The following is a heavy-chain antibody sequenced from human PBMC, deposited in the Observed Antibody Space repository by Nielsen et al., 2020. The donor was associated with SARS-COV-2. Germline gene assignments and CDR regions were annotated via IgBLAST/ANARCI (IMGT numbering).Heavy chain of an antibody. J-gene: IGHJ5*02. CDR1: GFTFSSYA. D-gene: IGHD6-13*01. CDR3: AKGDGDSWSPFLYVDP. Sequence: GESLKISCAASGFTFSSYAMSWVRQAPGKGLEWVSAISGSGGSTYYADSVKGRFTISRDNSKSTFYLHMNSLRAEDTAVYYCAKGDGDSWSPFLYVDPWGQGTLVTVSS. V-gene: IGHV3-23*01. CDR2: ISGSGGST.